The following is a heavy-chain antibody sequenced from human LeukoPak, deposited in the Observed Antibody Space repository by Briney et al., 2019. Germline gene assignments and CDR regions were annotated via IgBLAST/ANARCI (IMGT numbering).Heavy chain of an antibody. D-gene: IGHD3-9*01. V-gene: IGHV3-66*01. CDR2: IYSGGST. CDR3: ARDGALILTYYFDY. CDR1: GFSVSSNY. Sequence: PGGSLRLSCAASGFSVSSNYMSWVRQAPGKGLEWVSLIYSGGSTYYADSVKGRFTISRDNSKNTLFLQMNSLRAEDMAVYYCARDGALILTYYFDYWGQGTLVTVSS. J-gene: IGHJ4*02.